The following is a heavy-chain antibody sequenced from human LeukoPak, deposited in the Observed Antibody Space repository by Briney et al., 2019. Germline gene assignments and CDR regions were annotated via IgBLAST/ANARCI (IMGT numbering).Heavy chain of an antibody. Sequence: PGRSLRLSCAASGFTFDDYAMHWVRQAPGKGLEWVAVITYDGDTTYFEDSVKGRFTISRDTSKSTLYLQMNSLGAEDTAVYYCVKEQGSGSYRTADYWGQGTLVTVSS. CDR1: GFTFDDYA. CDR3: VKEQGSGSYRTADY. D-gene: IGHD3-10*01. CDR2: ITYDGDTT. V-gene: IGHV3-30*18. J-gene: IGHJ4*02.